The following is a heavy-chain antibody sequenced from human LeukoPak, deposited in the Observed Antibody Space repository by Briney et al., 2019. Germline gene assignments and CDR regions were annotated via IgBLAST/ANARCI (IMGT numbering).Heavy chain of an antibody. D-gene: IGHD1-1*01. CDR2: INYDGGET. V-gene: IGHV3-7*03. Sequence: GGSLRLSCAASEFTFSDYWMSWVRQAPGKGLEWVANINYDGGETYYVDSVRGRFTISRDNAKNSLYLQMNSLRAEDTAIYYCARSSGIGTTGYWGQGTLVTVSS. CDR1: EFTFSDYW. J-gene: IGHJ4*02. CDR3: ARSSGIGTTGY.